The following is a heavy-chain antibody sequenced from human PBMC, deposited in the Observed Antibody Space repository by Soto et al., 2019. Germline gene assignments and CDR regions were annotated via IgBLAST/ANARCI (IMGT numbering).Heavy chain of an antibody. CDR2: INHIETT. D-gene: IGHD1-26*01. V-gene: IGHV4-30-2*01. J-gene: IGHJ4*02. CDR1: GASITFGGYS. Sequence: PSETLSLTCTVSGASITFGGYSWSWIRQTPGKGLEWIGYINHIETTFYNPSFESRLTLSIDRAKNQFSLKLHSMSAADRAVYFCARGGGSDSFDYWGQGILVTVSS. CDR3: ARGGGSDSFDY.